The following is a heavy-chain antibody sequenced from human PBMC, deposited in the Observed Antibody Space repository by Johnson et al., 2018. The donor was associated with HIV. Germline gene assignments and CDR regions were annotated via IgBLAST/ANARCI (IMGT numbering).Heavy chain of an antibody. V-gene: IGHV3-15*01. CDR3: TTDLVPAAKEPVVVGGAFDI. D-gene: IGHD2-2*01. CDR2: IKSKTDGGTT. CDR1: GFTFSNAW. Sequence: EVQLVESGGGLVKPGGSLRLSCAASGFTFSNAWMSWVRQAPGKGLEWVGRIKSKTDGGTTDYAAPVQGRFTISRDDSKNTLYLQMNSLKTEDTAVYYCTTDLVPAAKEPVVVGGAFDIWGQGTMVTVSS. J-gene: IGHJ3*02.